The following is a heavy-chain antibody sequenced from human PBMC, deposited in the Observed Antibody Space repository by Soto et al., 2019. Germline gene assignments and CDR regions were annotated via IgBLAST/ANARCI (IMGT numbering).Heavy chain of an antibody. V-gene: IGHV1-18*01. D-gene: IGHD2-15*01. J-gene: IGHJ4*02. CDR1: GYTFTSYG. Sequence: VKVSFKASGYTFTSYGISWVRQAPGQGLEWMGWISAYNGNTNYAQKLQGRVTMTTDTSTSTAYMELRSLRSDDTAVYYCARTYCSGGSCYPYYFDYWGQGTLVTVSS. CDR3: ARTYCSGGSCYPYYFDY. CDR2: ISAYNGNT.